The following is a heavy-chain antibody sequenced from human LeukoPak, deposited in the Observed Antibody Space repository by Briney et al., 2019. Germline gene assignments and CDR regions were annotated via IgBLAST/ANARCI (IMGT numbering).Heavy chain of an antibody. J-gene: IGHJ3*02. V-gene: IGHV3-11*04. CDR2: ISSSGSTI. D-gene: IGHD6-19*01. Sequence: GGSLRLSCAASGFTCSDYYMSWIRQAPGKGLEWVSYISSSGSTIYYADSVKGRFTISRDNAKNSLYLQMNSLGAEDTAVYYCARIAVAAHDAFDIWGQGTMVTVSS. CDR3: ARIAVAAHDAFDI. CDR1: GFTCSDYY.